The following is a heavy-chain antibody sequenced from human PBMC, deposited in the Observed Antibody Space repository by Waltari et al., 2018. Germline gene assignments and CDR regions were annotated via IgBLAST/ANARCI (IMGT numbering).Heavy chain of an antibody. V-gene: IGHV4-38-2*01. D-gene: IGHD3-22*01. CDR2: IYHSGST. CDR3: AGTYYYDSSGYSTEYFQH. CDR1: GYSISSGYY. J-gene: IGHJ1*01. Sequence: QVQLQESGPGLVKPSETLSLTCAVSGYSISSGYYWGWIRHPPGKGLEWIGSIYHSGSTYYNPSLKSRVTISVDTSKNQFSLKLSSVTAADTAVYYCAGTYYYDSSGYSTEYFQHWGQGTLVTVSS.